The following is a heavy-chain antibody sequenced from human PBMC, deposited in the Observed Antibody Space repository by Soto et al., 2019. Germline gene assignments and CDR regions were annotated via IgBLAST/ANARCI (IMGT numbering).Heavy chain of an antibody. J-gene: IGHJ4*02. CDR3: VRGAAAFAGADY. CDR1: GFTFSSCW. Sequence: EVQLVEAGGGPVQPGGSLRLSCEGSGFTFSSCWMHWVRQAPGKGLVWVARINRDGSSTTYGDPVKGRLTISRDNAKNTLYLQMNSLRAEDTALYYCVRGAAAFAGADYWGQGTLVSVSS. D-gene: IGHD2-15*01. CDR2: INRDGSST. V-gene: IGHV3-74*01.